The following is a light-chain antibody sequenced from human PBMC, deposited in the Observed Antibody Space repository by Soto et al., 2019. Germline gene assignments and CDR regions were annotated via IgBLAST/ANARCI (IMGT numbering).Light chain of an antibody. CDR3: QQYFRPWT. Sequence: DIVMTQSPDSLAVSLGERATINCKSSQSVLYSSNNKNYLAWYQQKPGQPPKLLIYWASTRESGVPDRFSGSGSGTDFTRTISSLQDEDVAFYYCQQYFRPWTFGQGTKVEIK. V-gene: IGKV4-1*01. J-gene: IGKJ1*01. CDR2: WAS. CDR1: QSVLYSSNNKNY.